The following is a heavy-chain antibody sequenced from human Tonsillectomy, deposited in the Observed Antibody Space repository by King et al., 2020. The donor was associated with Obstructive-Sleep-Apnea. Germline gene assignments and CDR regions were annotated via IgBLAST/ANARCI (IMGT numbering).Heavy chain of an antibody. V-gene: IGHV5-51*01. D-gene: IGHD6-13*01. CDR1: GYRFTHYW. J-gene: IGHJ4*02. CDR3: ARRGGDYRSSYYLGY. Sequence: QLVQSGAEVKKPGESLKISCKASGYRFTHYWIGWVRQMPGKGLEWMGIIDTGDSDSRYSPSFQGQVTISADKSISTAYLQWSSLKAADTAMYYCARRGGDYRSSYYLGYWGQGTLVTVSS. CDR2: IDTGDSDS.